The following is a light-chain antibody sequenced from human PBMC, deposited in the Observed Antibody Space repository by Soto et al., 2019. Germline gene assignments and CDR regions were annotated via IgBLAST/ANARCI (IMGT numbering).Light chain of an antibody. J-gene: IGLJ2*01. Sequence: QSALTQPASVSGSPGQSITISCTGTSSDVGGYNYVSWYQQHPGKAPKLMIYDVSNRPSGVSNRISGSKSGNTASLTIAGLQGKDEADDYCCSYTCSSLVFCGVTQLTVL. CDR3: CSYTCSSLV. V-gene: IGLV2-14*01. CDR1: SSDVGGYNY. CDR2: DVS.